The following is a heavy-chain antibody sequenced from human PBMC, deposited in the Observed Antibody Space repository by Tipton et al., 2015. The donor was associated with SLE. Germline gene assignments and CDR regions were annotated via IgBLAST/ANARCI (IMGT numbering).Heavy chain of an antibody. J-gene: IGHJ4*02. CDR3: SRSLNY. CDR1: GFTFSSHA. Sequence: SLRLSCAASGFTFSSHAMSWVRQAPGKGLEWISTISASGDSTYFANSVKGRFTISRDNSMNTLSLQMNSLRVEDTAVYYCSRSLNYWGQGTLVTVSS. CDR2: ISASGDST. V-gene: IGHV3-23*01.